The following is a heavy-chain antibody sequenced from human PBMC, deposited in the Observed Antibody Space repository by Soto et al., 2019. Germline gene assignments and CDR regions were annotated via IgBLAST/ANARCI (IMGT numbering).Heavy chain of an antibody. CDR3: ARSGRDGYNWETDY. CDR2: IYYSGST. D-gene: IGHD5-12*01. Sequence: QVQLQESGPGLVKPSETLSLTCTVSGGSISSYYWSWIRQPPGKGLEWIGYIYYSGSTNYNPSLKSRVTISVDTSKNQFSLKLSSVTAAGTAVYYCARSGRDGYNWETDYWGQGTLVTVSS. CDR1: GGSISSYY. V-gene: IGHV4-59*01. J-gene: IGHJ4*02.